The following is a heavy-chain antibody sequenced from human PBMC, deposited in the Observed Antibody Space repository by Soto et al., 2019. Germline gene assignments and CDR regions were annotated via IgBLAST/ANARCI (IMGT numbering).Heavy chain of an antibody. CDR3: ARDMHAGFTHYFDP. CDR1: GGSVTSHH. CDR2: TXXXGXT. Sequence: SSETLSLTCFVAGGSVTSHHWSWIRQFPGQGLEWXAXTXXXGXTXXXTXXXXLVTISLDTSKNPLSLTLTAMTAADTAVYYCARDMHAGFTHYFDPWGQGTILTLSS. V-gene: IGHV4-59*02. D-gene: IGHD1-26*01. J-gene: IGHJ5*02.